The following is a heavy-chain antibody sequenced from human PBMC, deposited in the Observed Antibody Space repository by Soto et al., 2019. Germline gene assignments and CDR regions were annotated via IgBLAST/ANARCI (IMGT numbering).Heavy chain of an antibody. Sequence: PSETLSLTCTVSGGSLSSYYWSWIRQPPGKGLEWIGYIYYSGSTNYNPSLKSRVTISVDTSKNQFSLKLSSVTAADTAVYYCARFGSGMSGRGWYHYFDYWGQGTLVPVSS. V-gene: IGHV4-59*01. D-gene: IGHD6-19*01. CDR3: ARFGSGMSGRGWYHYFDY. J-gene: IGHJ4*02. CDR1: GGSLSSYY. CDR2: IYYSGST.